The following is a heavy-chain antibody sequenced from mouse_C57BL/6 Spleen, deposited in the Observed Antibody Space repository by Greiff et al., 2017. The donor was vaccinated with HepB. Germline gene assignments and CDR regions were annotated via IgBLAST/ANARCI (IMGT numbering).Heavy chain of an antibody. V-gene: IGHV1-82*01. J-gene: IGHJ4*01. CDR1: GYAFSSSW. CDR3: ANPDYYGSSYYAMDY. Sequence: VKLMESGPELVKPGASVKISCKASGYAFSSSWMNWVKQRPGKGLEWIGRIYPGDGDTNYNGKFKGKATLTADKSSSTAYMQLSSLTSEDSAVYFCANPDYYGSSYYAMDYWGQGTSVTVSS. CDR2: IYPGDGDT. D-gene: IGHD1-1*01.